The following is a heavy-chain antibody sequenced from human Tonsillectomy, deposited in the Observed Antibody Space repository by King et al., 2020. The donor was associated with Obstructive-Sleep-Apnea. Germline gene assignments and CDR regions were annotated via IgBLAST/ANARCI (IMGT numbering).Heavy chain of an antibody. CDR3: ARTRLGDSSGYYYEWFDP. Sequence: QLQESGPGLVKPSETLSLTCTVSGGSVSSGSYYWSWIRQPPGKGLEWIGYIYYSGSTNYNPSLQSRVTISVDTSKNQFSLKLSSVTAADTAVYYCARTRLGDSSGYYYEWFDPWGQGTLVTVSS. CDR2: IYYSGST. D-gene: IGHD3-22*01. V-gene: IGHV4-61*01. J-gene: IGHJ5*02. CDR1: GGSVSSGSYY.